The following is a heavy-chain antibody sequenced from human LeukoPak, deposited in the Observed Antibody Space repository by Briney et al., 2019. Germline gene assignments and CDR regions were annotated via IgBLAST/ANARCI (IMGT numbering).Heavy chain of an antibody. CDR2: IYYSGST. Sequence: SETLSLTCTVSGGSISSYYWSWIRQPPGKGLEWIGYIYYSGSTNYNPSLKSRVTISVDTSKDQFSLKLSSVTAADTAVYYCARTAYYFDYWGQGTLVTVSS. J-gene: IGHJ4*02. CDR3: ARTAYYFDY. CDR1: GGSISSYY. V-gene: IGHV4-59*01.